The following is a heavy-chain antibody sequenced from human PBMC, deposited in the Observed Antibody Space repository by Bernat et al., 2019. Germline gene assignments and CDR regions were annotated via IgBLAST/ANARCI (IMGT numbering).Heavy chain of an antibody. V-gene: IGHV4-59*01. Sequence: QVQLQESGPGLVKPSETLSLTCTVPGGSISSYYWSWIRQPPGKGLEWIGYIYYSGSTNYNPSLKSRVTISVDTSKNQFSLKLSSVTAADTAVYYCARLYSYGYFDYWGQGTLVTVSS. J-gene: IGHJ4*02. CDR3: ARLYSYGYFDY. CDR1: GGSISSYY. D-gene: IGHD5-18*01. CDR2: IYYSGST.